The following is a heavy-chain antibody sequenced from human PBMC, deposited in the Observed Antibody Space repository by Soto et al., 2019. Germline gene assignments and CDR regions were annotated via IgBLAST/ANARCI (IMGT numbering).Heavy chain of an antibody. CDR3: ARDQLYYNDISGRPLNAIDV. CDR1: GFTFSNYW. D-gene: IGHD3-22*01. CDR2: IKGDGSST. Sequence: GGSLRLSCAASGFTFSNYWMHWVRQGPGRGLEWVAIIKGDGSSTGHADSVRGRFIISRDNARNTLYLQMNSLRAEDTAVYYCARDQLYYNDISGRPLNAIDVSGQATMVTVSS. V-gene: IGHV3-74*01. J-gene: IGHJ3*01.